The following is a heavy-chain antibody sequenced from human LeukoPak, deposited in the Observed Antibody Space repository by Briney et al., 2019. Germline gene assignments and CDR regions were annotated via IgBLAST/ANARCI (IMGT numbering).Heavy chain of an antibody. CDR2: INPNSGGT. V-gene: IGHV1-2*02. D-gene: IGHD2/OR15-2a*01. CDR1: GYTFTGYY. Sequence: GSVKVSCKASGYTFTGYYMHWVRQAPGQGLEWMGWINPNSGGTNYAQKFQGRVTMTRDTSISTAYMELSRLRSDDTAVYYCARGTDFYLGGWFDPWGQGTLVTVSS. J-gene: IGHJ5*02. CDR3: ARGTDFYLGGWFDP.